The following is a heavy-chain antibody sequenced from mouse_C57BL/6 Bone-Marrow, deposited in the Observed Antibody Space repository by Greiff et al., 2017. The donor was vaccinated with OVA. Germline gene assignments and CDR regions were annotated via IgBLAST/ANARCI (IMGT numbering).Heavy chain of an antibody. V-gene: IGHV5-15*01. Sequence: EVQGVESGGGLVQPGGSLKLSCAASGFTFSDYGMAWVRQAPRKGPEWVAFISNLAYSIYYADTVTGRFTISSENAKNTLYLKMSSLWSEDTAMYYCAGHYSNSPWFAYWGQGTLVTVSA. J-gene: IGHJ3*01. CDR3: AGHYSNSPWFAY. D-gene: IGHD2-5*01. CDR1: GFTFSDYG. CDR2: ISNLAYSI.